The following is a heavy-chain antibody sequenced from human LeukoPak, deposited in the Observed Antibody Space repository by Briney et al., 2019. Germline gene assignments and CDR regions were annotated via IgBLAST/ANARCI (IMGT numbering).Heavy chain of an antibody. J-gene: IGHJ5*02. Sequence: KPSETLSLTCTVSGGSISSYYWSWIRQPPGKGLEWIGYIYYSGSTYYNPSLKSRVTISVGTSKNQFSLKLSSVTAADTAVYYCARAGSSWYVWFDPWGQGTLVTVSS. V-gene: IGHV4-59*01. CDR2: IYYSGST. CDR3: ARAGSSWYVWFDP. D-gene: IGHD6-13*01. CDR1: GGSISSYY.